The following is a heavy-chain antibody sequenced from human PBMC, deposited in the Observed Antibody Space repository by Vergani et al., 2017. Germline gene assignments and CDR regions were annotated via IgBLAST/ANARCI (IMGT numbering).Heavy chain of an antibody. J-gene: IGHJ4*02. D-gene: IGHD1-7*01. V-gene: IGHV3-7*03. Sequence: EVQLVESGGGLVQPGGSLRLSCAASGFTFSSYWMSWVRQAPGKGLEWVANIKQDGSEKYYVDSVKGRFTISRDNSKNTLYLQMNSLRAEDTAVYYCAKLDWNYGGGFDYWGQGTLVTVSS. CDR3: AKLDWNYGGGFDY. CDR1: GFTFSSYW. CDR2: IKQDGSEK.